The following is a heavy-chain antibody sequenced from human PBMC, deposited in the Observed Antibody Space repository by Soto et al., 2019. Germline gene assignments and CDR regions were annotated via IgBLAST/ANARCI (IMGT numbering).Heavy chain of an antibody. V-gene: IGHV3-33*01. CDR2: TWSDGSNK. Sequence: GGSLRLSCAASGFTFSNYVMHWVRQAPGKGLEWMALTWSDGSNKYYADSVKGRFTISRDNTKNTLFLEMNGLRAEDTAVYYCARDLGYNSGHPIDSWGQGTLVTVSS. CDR3: ARDLGYNSGHPIDS. CDR1: GFTFSNYV. J-gene: IGHJ4*02. D-gene: IGHD5-18*01.